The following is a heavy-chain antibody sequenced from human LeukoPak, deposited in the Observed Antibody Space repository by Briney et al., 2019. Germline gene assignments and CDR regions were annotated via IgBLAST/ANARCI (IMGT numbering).Heavy chain of an antibody. J-gene: IGHJ3*02. CDR2: IYYSGST. Sequence: SETLSLTCTVSGVSISSYYWSWIRQPPGKGLEWIGYIYYSGSTNYNPSLKSRVTISVDTSKNQFSLKLSSVTAADTAVYYCARDQDDAFDIWGQGTMVTVSS. CDR3: ARDQDDAFDI. CDR1: GVSISSYY. V-gene: IGHV4-59*01.